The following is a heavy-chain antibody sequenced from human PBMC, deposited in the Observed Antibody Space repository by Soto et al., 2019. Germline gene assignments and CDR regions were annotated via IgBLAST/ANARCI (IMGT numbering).Heavy chain of an antibody. J-gene: IGHJ5*02. CDR2: INAGNGNT. Sequence: GASVKVSCKASGYTFTSYAMHWVRQAPGQRLEWMGWINAGNGNTKYSQKFQGRVTITRDTSASTAYMELSSLRSEDTAVYYCARTGYYDILTGYSFDPWGQGTLVTVSS. V-gene: IGHV1-3*01. CDR1: GYTFTSYA. CDR3: ARTGYYDILTGYSFDP. D-gene: IGHD3-9*01.